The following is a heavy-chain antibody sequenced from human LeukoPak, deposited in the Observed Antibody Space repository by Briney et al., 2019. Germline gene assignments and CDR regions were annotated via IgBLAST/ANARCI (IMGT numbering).Heavy chain of an antibody. Sequence: ASVKVSCKASGYTFTSYAMGWVRQAPGHGLEWMGWINTNTGHPTYAQGFTGRFVFSLDTSVSTAYLQISSLEAEDTAVYYCARVAPMYYYGSSSVDYWGQGTLVTVSS. J-gene: IGHJ4*02. D-gene: IGHD3-10*01. CDR3: ARVAPMYYYGSSSVDY. CDR2: INTNTGHP. CDR1: GYTFTSYA. V-gene: IGHV7-4-1*02.